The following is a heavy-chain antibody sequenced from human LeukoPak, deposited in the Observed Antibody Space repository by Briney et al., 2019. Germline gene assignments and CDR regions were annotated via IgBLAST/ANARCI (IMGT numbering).Heavy chain of an antibody. Sequence: SETLSLTCAVYGGSFSGYYWSWIRQPPGKGLEWIGEINHSGSTNYNPSLKSRVTISVDTSKNQFSLKLSSVTAADTAVYYCARLSMAFDIWGQGTMVTVSS. CDR2: INHSGST. CDR3: ARLSMAFDI. CDR1: GGSFSGYY. V-gene: IGHV4-34*01. J-gene: IGHJ3*02.